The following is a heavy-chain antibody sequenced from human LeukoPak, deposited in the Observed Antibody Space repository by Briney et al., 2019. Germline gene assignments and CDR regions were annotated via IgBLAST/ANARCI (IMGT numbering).Heavy chain of an antibody. J-gene: IGHJ3*02. CDR1: GFTFSSYE. CDR3: ARKEPGTTFDI. CDR2: ISSSGSTI. V-gene: IGHV3-48*03. Sequence: GGSLRLSCAASGFTFSSYEMNWVRQAPGKGLEWVSYISSSGSTIYYADSVKGRFTISRDNAKNSLYLQMNSLRAEDTAVYYCARKEPGTTFDIWGQGTMVTVSS. D-gene: IGHD2-8*01.